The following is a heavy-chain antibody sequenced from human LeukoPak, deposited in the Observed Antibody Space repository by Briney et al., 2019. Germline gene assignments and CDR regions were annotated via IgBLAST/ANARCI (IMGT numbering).Heavy chain of an antibody. Sequence: GGSLRLSCAASGFTFDDYAMHWVRQAPGKGLEWVSGISWNSGSIGYADSVKGRFTISKDNSKNTLYLQMNSLRAEDTAIYYCAKLHSSGFLDYWGQGTLVTVSS. CDR3: AKLHSSGFLDY. V-gene: IGHV3-9*01. J-gene: IGHJ4*02. CDR1: GFTFDDYA. D-gene: IGHD3-22*01. CDR2: ISWNSGSI.